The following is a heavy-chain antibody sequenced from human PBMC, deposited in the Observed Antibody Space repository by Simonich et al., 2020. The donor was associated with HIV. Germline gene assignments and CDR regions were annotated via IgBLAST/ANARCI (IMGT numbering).Heavy chain of an antibody. CDR2: INQDGSEK. CDR3: VRGDDRGY. CDR1: GFIFSNSW. D-gene: IGHD3-22*01. J-gene: IGHJ4*02. V-gene: IGHV3-7*01. Sequence: EVQLVESGGGLVQPGGSLRLSCAASGFIFSNSWMSWVRQAPGKGLEWVANINQDGSEKYYVDSVKGRFTISRDNAKNSLYLQMNSLRAEDTAVYYCVRGDDRGYWGQGTLVTVSS.